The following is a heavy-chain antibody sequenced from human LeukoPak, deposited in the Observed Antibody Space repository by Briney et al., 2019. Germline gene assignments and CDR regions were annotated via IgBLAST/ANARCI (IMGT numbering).Heavy chain of an antibody. J-gene: IGHJ4*02. V-gene: IGHV1-2*02. D-gene: IGHD2-2*01. Sequence: ASVKVSCKASGYPFTGYYLHWVRQGPGEGVEWMGGINPNSGFTNYAQKFQGRVTMTRDTSISTAYMDLSRLRSDDTAVYYCARLADCSSSSCRSFDYWGQGTLVTVSS. CDR1: GYPFTGYY. CDR2: INPNSGFT. CDR3: ARLADCSSSSCRSFDY.